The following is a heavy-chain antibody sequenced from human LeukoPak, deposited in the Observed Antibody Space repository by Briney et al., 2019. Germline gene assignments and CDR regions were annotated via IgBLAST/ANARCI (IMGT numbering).Heavy chain of an antibody. Sequence: ASVKVSCKASGYTFTSYGISWVRQAPGQGLEWMGWISAYNGNTNYAQKLQGRVTMTTDTSTSTAYMELRSLRSDDTAVYYCARDVRNFSPEIIQLWDRGMDVWGQGTTVTVSS. CDR2: ISAYNGNT. CDR1: GYTFTSYG. CDR3: ARDVRNFSPEIIQLWDRGMDV. V-gene: IGHV1-18*01. D-gene: IGHD5-18*01. J-gene: IGHJ6*02.